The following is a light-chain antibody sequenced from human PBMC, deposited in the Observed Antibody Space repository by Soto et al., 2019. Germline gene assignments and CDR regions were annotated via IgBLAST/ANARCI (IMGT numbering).Light chain of an antibody. V-gene: IGKV1-9*01. CDR2: DAS. J-gene: IGKJ1*01. Sequence: DIQLTQSPSFLSASVGDRVTITCRASQGISTFLAWYQQHPGTAPKRLIYDASNLQSGVPSRFSGSGSGTEFTLTISSLQPEDFAVYYCQQYGSSPWTFGQGTKVDIK. CDR3: QQYGSSPWT. CDR1: QGISTF.